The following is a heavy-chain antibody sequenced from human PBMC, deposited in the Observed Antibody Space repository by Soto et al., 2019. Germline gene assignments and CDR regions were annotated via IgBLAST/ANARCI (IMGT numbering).Heavy chain of an antibody. CDR3: AKLGYSSSGQS. CDR2: ISGSDGST. J-gene: IGHJ5*02. V-gene: IGHV3-23*01. CDR1: GFTFSSYA. Sequence: GGSLRLSCAASGFTFSSYAMSWVRQAPGKGLEWVSAISGSDGSTYYADSVKGRFTISRDNSKNTLYLQMNSLRSEDTAVYYCAKLGYSSSGQSWGQGTLVTVSS. D-gene: IGHD6-13*01.